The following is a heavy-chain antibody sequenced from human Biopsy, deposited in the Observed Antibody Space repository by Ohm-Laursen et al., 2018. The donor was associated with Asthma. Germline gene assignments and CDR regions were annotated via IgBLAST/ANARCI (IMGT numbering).Heavy chain of an antibody. Sequence: SVKVSCNASGVALSGYTFEWVRQAPGLGLEWMAGVVFASGATNYAQNFQDRLTVTRDMSAGSVSMELRGLSSTDTAVYYCAAGRTSLQGESLIWGQGTLVSVSS. CDR2: VVFASGAT. V-gene: IGHV1-58*01. D-gene: IGHD2/OR15-2a*01. CDR3: AAGRTSLQGESLI. CDR1: GVALSGYT. J-gene: IGHJ4*01.